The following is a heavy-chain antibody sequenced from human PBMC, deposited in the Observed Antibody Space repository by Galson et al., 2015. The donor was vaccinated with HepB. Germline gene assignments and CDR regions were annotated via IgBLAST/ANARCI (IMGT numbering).Heavy chain of an antibody. D-gene: IGHD3-22*01. Sequence: SLRLSCAASGFTFSTSIMNWVRQAPGKGLEWVSYISGSTLIYYADSVKGRFTISRDNAKNSLYLQMNSLRDEDTAVYYCARDPTPYYYDTSGYAFDIWGQGTMVTVSS. CDR2: ISGSTLI. CDR3: ARDPTPYYYDTSGYAFDI. CDR1: GFTFSTSI. V-gene: IGHV3-48*02. J-gene: IGHJ3*02.